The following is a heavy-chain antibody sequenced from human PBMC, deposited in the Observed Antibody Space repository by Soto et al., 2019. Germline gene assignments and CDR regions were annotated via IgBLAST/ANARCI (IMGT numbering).Heavy chain of an antibody. CDR3: ARADLSGYADHY. D-gene: IGHD5-12*01. Sequence: ASVKVSCKAFGYTFTSYGISWGRQAPGQGLEWMGWISAYNGNTNYAQKLQGRVTMTTDTSTSTAYMELRSLRSDDTAVYYCARADLSGYADHYWGQGTLVTVSS. J-gene: IGHJ4*02. V-gene: IGHV1-18*01. CDR2: ISAYNGNT. CDR1: GYTFTSYG.